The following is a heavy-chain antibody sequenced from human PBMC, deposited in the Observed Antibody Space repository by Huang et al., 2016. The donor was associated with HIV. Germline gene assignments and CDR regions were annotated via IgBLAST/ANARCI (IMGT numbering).Heavy chain of an antibody. V-gene: IGHV3-30-3*01. CDR3: ARAKDSWDAYDI. Sequence: QVQLVESGGGVIQPGRSLRLSCAASGFTFSSHAMHWVRQAPGKGLEWVAGISDDGSNKYYADSVKGRFTISRDNSKNTLYLQMNSLRAEDTAVYYCARAKDSWDAYDIWGQGTMVTVSS. CDR1: GFTFSSHA. CDR2: ISDDGSNK. J-gene: IGHJ3*02.